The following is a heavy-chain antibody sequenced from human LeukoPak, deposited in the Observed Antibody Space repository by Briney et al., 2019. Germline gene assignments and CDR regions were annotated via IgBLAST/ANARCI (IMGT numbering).Heavy chain of an antibody. J-gene: IGHJ6*02. CDR3: ASLSGSYSGGYYYGMDV. Sequence: SETLSLTCTVSGDSISTSDFYWGWIRQPPGKGLEWIGSIYFSGNSYYNPSLKSRLTVSVDTSKNQFYLNLRSVTAADTAVYYCASLSGSYSGGYYYGMDVWGQGTTVIVSS. V-gene: IGHV4-39*07. CDR2: IYFSGNS. CDR1: GDSISTSDFY. D-gene: IGHD1-26*01.